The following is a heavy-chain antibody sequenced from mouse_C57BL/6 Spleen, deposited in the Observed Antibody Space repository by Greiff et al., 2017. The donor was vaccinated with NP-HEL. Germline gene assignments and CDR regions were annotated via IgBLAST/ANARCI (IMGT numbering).Heavy chain of an antibody. Sequence: VQLQQPGAALVKPGASVKLSCKASGYTFTSYWMHWVKQRPGRGLEWIGRIDPNSGGTKYNEKFKSKATLTVDKPSSTAYMQLSSLTSEDSAVYYCASEYFYAMDYWGQGTSVTVSS. V-gene: IGHV1-72*01. CDR2: IDPNSGGT. D-gene: IGHD5-2*01. CDR3: ASEYFYAMDY. CDR1: GYTFTSYW. J-gene: IGHJ4*01.